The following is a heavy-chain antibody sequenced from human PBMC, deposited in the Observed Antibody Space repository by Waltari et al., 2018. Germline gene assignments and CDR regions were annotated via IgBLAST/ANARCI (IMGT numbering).Heavy chain of an antibody. D-gene: IGHD3-10*01. CDR2: ISGSCGST. CDR1: GFTFSSYA. Sequence: EVQLLESGGGLVQPGGSLRLSCAASGFTFSSYAMSWVRQAPGQGLEWVSAISGSCGSTYYADAVKGRFTIARDNAKNSLYLQMNSLRAEDTAVYYCARDTYGSGADYWGQGTLVTVSS. J-gene: IGHJ4*02. V-gene: IGHV3-23*01. CDR3: ARDTYGSGADY.